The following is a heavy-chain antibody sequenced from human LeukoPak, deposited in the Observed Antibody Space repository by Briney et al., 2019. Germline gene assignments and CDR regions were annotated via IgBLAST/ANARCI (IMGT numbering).Heavy chain of an antibody. CDR1: GFTFSSYG. Sequence: GGSLRLSCAASGFTFSSYGMHWVRQAPGKGLEWVAVIWYDGSNKYYADSVKGRFTISRDNSKNTLYLQMNSLRAEDTAVYYCARDCYYGSGSYCYYYGMDVWRKGTTVSVSS. J-gene: IGHJ6*01. V-gene: IGHV3-33*01. D-gene: IGHD3-10*01. CDR3: ARDCYYGSGSYCYYYGMDV. CDR2: IWYDGSNK.